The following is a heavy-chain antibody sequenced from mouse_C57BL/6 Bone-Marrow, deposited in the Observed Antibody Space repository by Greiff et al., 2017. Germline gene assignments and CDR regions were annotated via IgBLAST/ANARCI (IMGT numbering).Heavy chain of an antibody. V-gene: IGHV1-55*01. CDR1: GYTFTSYW. J-gene: IGHJ4*01. CDR2: IYPGSGST. D-gene: IGHD1-1*01. Sequence: VQLQQPGAELVKPGASVKMSCKASGYTFTSYWITWVKQRPGQGLEWIGDIYPGSGSTNYNEKFKSKATLTVDTSSSTAYMQLSSLTSEDSAVYYCARGIPYYYGSSYSYAMDYWGQGTSVTVSS. CDR3: ARGIPYYYGSSYSYAMDY.